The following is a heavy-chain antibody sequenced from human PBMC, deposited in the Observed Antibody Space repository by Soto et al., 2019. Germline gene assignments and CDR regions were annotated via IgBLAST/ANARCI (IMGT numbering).Heavy chain of an antibody. CDR2: INPNSGGT. V-gene: IGHV1-2*04. Sequence: QVQLVQSGAEVKKPGASVKVSCKASGYTFTGYYMHWVRQAPGQGLEWMGWINPNSGGTNYAQKYQGWVTMTRDTSISTAYMELSRLGSDDTAVYYCARVHIAAAGAGDYWGQGTLVTVSS. CDR1: GYTFTGYY. D-gene: IGHD6-13*01. J-gene: IGHJ4*02. CDR3: ARVHIAAAGAGDY.